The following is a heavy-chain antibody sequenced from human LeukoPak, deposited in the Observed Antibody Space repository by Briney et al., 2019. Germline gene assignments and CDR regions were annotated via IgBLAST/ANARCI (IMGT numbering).Heavy chain of an antibody. J-gene: IGHJ4*02. CDR3: VTETNYYDTSGTLFDY. CDR1: GFTASSNY. Sequence: GSLRLSCAASGFTASSNYMSWVRQAPGKGLEWVSYISSSGNIVHSADSVKGRFTISRDNAKNSLYLQMNSLRAEDTALYYCVTETNYYDTSGTLFDYWGQGTLVTVSS. D-gene: IGHD3-22*01. V-gene: IGHV3-48*01. CDR2: ISSSGNIV.